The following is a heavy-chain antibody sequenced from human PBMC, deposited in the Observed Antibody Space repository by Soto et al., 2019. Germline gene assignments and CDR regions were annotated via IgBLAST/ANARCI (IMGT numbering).Heavy chain of an antibody. V-gene: IGHV4-31*03. Sequence: TRSLTCTVSGGSISSGGYYWSWILHHPGKGLEWIGYRYYSVSTCYNPSLKSRVTISVDTSKNQFSLKLSSVTAADTAVYYCTRDTAYYQDCSGPKPPECWGQGNMVIVSS. D-gene: IGHD3-22*01. CDR3: TRDTAYYQDCSGPKPPEC. CDR2: RYYSVST. CDR1: GGSISSGGYY. J-gene: IGHJ4*02.